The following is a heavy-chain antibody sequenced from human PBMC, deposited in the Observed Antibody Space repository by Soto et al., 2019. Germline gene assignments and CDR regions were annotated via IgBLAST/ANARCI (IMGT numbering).Heavy chain of an antibody. CDR2: IYYSENT. Sequence: SETLSLTCTVSGGSISSSSNHWGWIRQPPGKGLEWIGNIYYSENTYYNPSLKSRVTISVDTSKNQFSLKLSSVTAADTAVYYCARVQVVVAATRAFDIWGQGTMVTVSS. J-gene: IGHJ3*02. CDR1: GGSISSSSNH. V-gene: IGHV4-39*01. D-gene: IGHD2-15*01. CDR3: ARVQVVVAATRAFDI.